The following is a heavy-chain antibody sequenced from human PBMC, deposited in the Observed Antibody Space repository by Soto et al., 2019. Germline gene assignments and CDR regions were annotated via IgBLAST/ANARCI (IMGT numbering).Heavy chain of an antibody. D-gene: IGHD3-22*01. J-gene: IGHJ6*02. CDR3: ARDRSNYYDSSGYPHYYYYYGMDV. CDR2: IIPIFGTA. V-gene: IGHV1-69*05. CDR1: GGTISSYA. Sequence: SVNVSCNASGGTISSYAISWLRQAPGQGLEWMGGIIPIFGTANYAQKFQGRVTITTDESTSTAYMEMSSLRSEDTAVYYCARDRSNYYDSSGYPHYYYYYGMDVWGQGTTVTVSS.